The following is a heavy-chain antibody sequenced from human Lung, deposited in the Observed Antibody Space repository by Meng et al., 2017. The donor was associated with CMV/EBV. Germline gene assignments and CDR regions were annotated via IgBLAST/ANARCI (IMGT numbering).Heavy chain of an antibody. CDR3: AREDYGDYGLDY. CDR2: ISSSSSYI. Sequence: GESLKISCAASGFTFSSYSMNWVRQAPGKGLEWVSSISSSSSYIYYADPVKGRFTISRDNAKNSLYLQMNSLRAEDTAVYYCAREDYGDYGLDYWGQGTLVTVSS. D-gene: IGHD4-17*01. CDR1: GFTFSSYS. V-gene: IGHV3-21*01. J-gene: IGHJ4*02.